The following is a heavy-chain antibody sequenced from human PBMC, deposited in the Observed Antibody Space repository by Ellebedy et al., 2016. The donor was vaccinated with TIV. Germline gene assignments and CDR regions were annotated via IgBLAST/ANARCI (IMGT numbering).Heavy chain of an antibody. CDR3: ARDPNAGMGVVPFDL. V-gene: IGHV1-24*01. CDR2: FDPEDGET. Sequence: ASVKVSXXVSGYTLTELSMHWVRQAPGKGLEWMGGFDPEDGETIYAQKFQGRVTMTRDTSTSTVYMELSSLRSEDTAVYYCARDPNAGMGVVPFDLWGRGTLVTVSS. D-gene: IGHD6-13*01. CDR1: GYTLTELS. J-gene: IGHJ2*01.